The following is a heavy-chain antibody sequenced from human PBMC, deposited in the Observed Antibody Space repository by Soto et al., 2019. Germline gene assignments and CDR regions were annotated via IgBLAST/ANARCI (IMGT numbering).Heavy chain of an antibody. CDR1: GFTFSSYA. CDR2: ISGSSGST. Sequence: GGSLRLSCAASGFTFSSYAMSWVHQAPGKGLEWVSAISGSSGSTYYEDSVKGRLTISRDNSKNTLYLQKNSLRAEDTAVYYGAKDDDDPHVDYWGQGTLVTVSS. D-gene: IGHD3-3*01. J-gene: IGHJ4*02. CDR3: AKDDDDPHVDY. V-gene: IGHV3-23*01.